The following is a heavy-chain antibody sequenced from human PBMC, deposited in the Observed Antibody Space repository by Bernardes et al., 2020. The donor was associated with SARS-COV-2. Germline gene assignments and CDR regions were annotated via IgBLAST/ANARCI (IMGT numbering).Heavy chain of an antibody. J-gene: IGHJ4*02. D-gene: IGHD2-2*01. V-gene: IGHV4-39*07. CDR3: ARRYHLLSYFDY. CDR2: LHYSGST. Sequence: SESLSLTCTVSGGSISNNNHWDCILQTPGKGLEWIGSLHYSGSTYYNPSHKSRVTISVDTSKNQFSLKLTSVTAADTAVYYCARRYHLLSYFDYWGQGALVTVSS. CDR1: GGSISNNNH.